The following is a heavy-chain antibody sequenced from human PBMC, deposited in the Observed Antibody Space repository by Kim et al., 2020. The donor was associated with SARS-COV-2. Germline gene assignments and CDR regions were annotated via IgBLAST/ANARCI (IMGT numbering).Heavy chain of an antibody. CDR3: ARPGDSSGWYVGDYYYYGMDV. CDR2: IYYSGST. D-gene: IGHD6-19*01. V-gene: IGHV4-39*01. CDR1: GGSISSSSYY. J-gene: IGHJ6*02. Sequence: SETLSLTCTVSGGSISSSSYYWGWIRQPPGKGLEWIGSIYYSGSTYYNPSLKSRVTISVDTSKNQFSLKLSSVTAADTAVYYCARPGDSSGWYVGDYYYYGMDVWGQGTTVTVSS.